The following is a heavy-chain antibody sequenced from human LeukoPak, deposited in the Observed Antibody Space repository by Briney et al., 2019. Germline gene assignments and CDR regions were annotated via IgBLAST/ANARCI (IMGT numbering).Heavy chain of an antibody. D-gene: IGHD2-2*02. J-gene: IGHJ5*02. V-gene: IGHV3-23*01. CDR3: AKDLLKTAIRAPTWFDP. CDR1: GFTFSSYA. CDR2: ISGSGGST. Sequence: HPGGSLRLSCAASGFTFSSYAMSWVRQAPGKGLEWVSAISGSGGSTYYADSVKGRFTISRDNSKNTLYLQTNSLRAEDTAVYYCAKDLLKTAIRAPTWFDPWGQGTLVTVSS.